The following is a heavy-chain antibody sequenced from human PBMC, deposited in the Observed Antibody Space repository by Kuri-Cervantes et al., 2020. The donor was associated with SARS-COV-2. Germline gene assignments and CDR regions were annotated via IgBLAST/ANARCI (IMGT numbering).Heavy chain of an antibody. V-gene: IGHV3-48*01. CDR2: ISSSTSTK. D-gene: IGHD3-16*01. CDR1: GFTFSSYA. J-gene: IGHJ4*02. Sequence: GESLKISCAASGFTFSSYAMHWVRQAPGKGLEWVSNISSSTSTKYNAGSVKGRFTISRDNSKNTLYLQMNSLRAEDTAVYYCARDEDGGGGDGYFDYWGQGTLVTVSS. CDR3: ARDEDGGGGDGYFDY.